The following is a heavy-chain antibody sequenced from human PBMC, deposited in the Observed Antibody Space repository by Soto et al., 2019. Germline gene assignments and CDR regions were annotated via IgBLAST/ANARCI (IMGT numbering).Heavy chain of an antibody. D-gene: IGHD3-22*01. Sequence: QVQLVQSGAEVKKPGASVKVSCKASGYTFITYGVSWVRQAPGQGLDWLGWISTYNGNTRYAERLQGRVTITTDTTTNTVYMELRNLRADDTAVYYCARLPTYYYDNSVNYFLDYCGQGTLVTVSS. J-gene: IGHJ4*02. V-gene: IGHV1-18*01. CDR3: ARLPTYYYDNSVNYFLDY. CDR1: GYTFITYG. CDR2: ISTYNGNT.